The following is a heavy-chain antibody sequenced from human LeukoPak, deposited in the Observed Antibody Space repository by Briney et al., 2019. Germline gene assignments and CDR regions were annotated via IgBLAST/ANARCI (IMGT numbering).Heavy chain of an antibody. Sequence: GGSLRLSCAASGFTFSTYWMHWVRQAPGKGLVWVSRINADVSSTSYADSVKGRFTISRDNAKNTLYLQMNSLRAEDTAVYYCARGKHTAAIPDYWGQGTLVTVSS. J-gene: IGHJ4*02. CDR3: ARGKHTAAIPDY. D-gene: IGHD6-13*01. V-gene: IGHV3-74*01. CDR2: INADVSST. CDR1: GFTFSTYW.